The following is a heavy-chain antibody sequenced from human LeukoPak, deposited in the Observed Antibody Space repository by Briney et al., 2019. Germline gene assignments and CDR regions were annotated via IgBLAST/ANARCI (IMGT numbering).Heavy chain of an antibody. Sequence: GASVKVSCKASGYTFTSDYMHWVRQAPGQGLEWMVIINPSGGTTSYAQKFQGRVTMTRDTSTSTVYMALSSLRSEDTAVYYCARDLRYCSSTSCYEGTNDAFDIWGQGTMVTVSS. V-gene: IGHV1-46*03. J-gene: IGHJ3*02. CDR1: GYTFTSDY. CDR3: ARDLRYCSSTSCYEGTNDAFDI. CDR2: INPSGGTT. D-gene: IGHD2-2*01.